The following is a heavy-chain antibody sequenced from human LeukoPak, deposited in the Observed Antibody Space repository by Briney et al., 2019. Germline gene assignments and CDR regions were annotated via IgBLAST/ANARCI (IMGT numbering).Heavy chain of an antibody. CDR2: ISGNSGRT. V-gene: IGHV3-23*01. J-gene: IGHJ4*02. D-gene: IGHD6-13*01. Sequence: GGSLRLSCAASGFTFSDYYMSWVRQAPGKGLEWVSSISGNSGRTYYADSVKGRFSISRDNSNNTLYLQMNSLRAEDAAVYYCAKSTSSWERVDYWGQGTLVTVSS. CDR1: GFTFSDYY. CDR3: AKSTSSWERVDY.